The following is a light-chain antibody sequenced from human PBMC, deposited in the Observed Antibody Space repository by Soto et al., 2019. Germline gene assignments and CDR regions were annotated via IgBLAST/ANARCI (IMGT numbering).Light chain of an antibody. Sequence: EIVLTQSPGTLSLSPGERATLSCRASQSVSGNYLAWYQQKPGQTPRLLIYGASSRATGIPDRFSGSGSGTDFTLTFTSLELEDYAVYYCQQSSSSRIYSFGQGTKLEIK. J-gene: IGKJ2*01. CDR3: QQSSSSRIYS. CDR1: QSVSGNY. CDR2: GAS. V-gene: IGKV3-20*01.